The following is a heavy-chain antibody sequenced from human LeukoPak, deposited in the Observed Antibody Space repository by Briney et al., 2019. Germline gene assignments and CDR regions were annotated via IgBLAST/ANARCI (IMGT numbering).Heavy chain of an antibody. Sequence: SQTLSLTCAVSGGSISSGGYSWSWIRQPPGKGLEGIGYIYHSGSTYYNPSLKSRVTISVDTSKNQFSLKLSSVTAADTAVYYCARLRISTSCYDYWGQGTLVTVSS. CDR2: IYHSGST. CDR3: ARLRISTSCYDY. V-gene: IGHV4-30-2*03. CDR1: GGSISSGGYS. J-gene: IGHJ4*02. D-gene: IGHD2-2*01.